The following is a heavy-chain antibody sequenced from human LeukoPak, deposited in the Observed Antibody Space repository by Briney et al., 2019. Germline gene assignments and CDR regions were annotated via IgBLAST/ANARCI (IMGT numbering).Heavy chain of an antibody. D-gene: IGHD6-13*01. V-gene: IGHV1-8*01. CDR3: ARGSPYSSTWYFIFDY. J-gene: IGHJ4*02. CDR1: GYTFTSYD. Sequence: ASVKVSCKASGYTFTSYDINWVRQATGQGLEWMGWMNPNSGYSDSAQKFQGRVTMTRNTSISTAYMELNSLTSEDTAVYFCARGSPYSSTWYFIFDYWGQGILVSVSS. CDR2: MNPNSGYS.